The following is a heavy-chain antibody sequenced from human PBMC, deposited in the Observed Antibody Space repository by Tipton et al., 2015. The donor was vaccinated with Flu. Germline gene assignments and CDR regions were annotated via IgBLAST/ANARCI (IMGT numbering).Heavy chain of an antibody. CDR3: ARLSYYDVDLKNFYFDY. CDR2: FYYTGHT. J-gene: IGHJ4*02. Sequence: TLSLTCIVSGDSMSSTSYYWGWIRQPPGKGLEWIGSFYYTGHTYYKPSLKSRASISVDMSKSQFSLMLRSVTAADTAVYYCARLSYYDVDLKNFYFDYWGQGALVTVSS. CDR1: GDSMSSTSYY. D-gene: IGHD3-10*02. V-gene: IGHV4-39*01.